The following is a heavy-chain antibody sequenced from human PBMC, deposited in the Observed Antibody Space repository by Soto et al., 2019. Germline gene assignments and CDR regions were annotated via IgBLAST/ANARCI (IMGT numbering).Heavy chain of an antibody. D-gene: IGHD4-17*01. V-gene: IGHV4-31*03. J-gene: IGHJ6*03. CDR3: ARERPTVTTYYYYYMDV. CDR1: GGSISSGGYY. Sequence: PSETLSLTCTVSGGSISSGGYYWSWIRHHPGKGLEWIGYIYYSGSTYYNPSLKSRVTISVDTSKNQFSLKLSSVTAADTAVYYCARERPTVTTYYYYYMDVWGKGTTVTVSS. CDR2: IYYSGST.